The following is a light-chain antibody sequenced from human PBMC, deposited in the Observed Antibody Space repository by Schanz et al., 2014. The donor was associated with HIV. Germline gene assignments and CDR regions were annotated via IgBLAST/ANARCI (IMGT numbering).Light chain of an antibody. V-gene: IGKV1-5*03. CDR2: RAS. CDR1: QYISSW. J-gene: IGKJ1*01. CDR3: QQYRDRVT. Sequence: DIQMTQSPSTLSASVGDRVTITCRASQYISSWLAWYQQKPGKAPKLLIYRASDLEIGVPSRFSGGGAGTEFTLTINSLQPDDFATYYCQQYRDRVTFGQGTKVDIK.